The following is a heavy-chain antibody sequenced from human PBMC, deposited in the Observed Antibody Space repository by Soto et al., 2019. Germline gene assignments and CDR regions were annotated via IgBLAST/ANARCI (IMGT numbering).Heavy chain of an antibody. J-gene: IGHJ4*02. D-gene: IGHD4-17*01. V-gene: IGHV1-69*01. CDR3: ARRMTTFLDF. CDR2: IIPKFSAS. CDR1: GASYSDYA. Sequence: QVQRVQSGAEVKKPGSSVRVSCKASGASYSDYAIAWVRQAPGQGLEWMGGIIPKFSASKYAQKFHGRLTITADESTSTAYMELNSLTYEDTAVYYCARRMTTFLDFGGQGTLVTVSS.